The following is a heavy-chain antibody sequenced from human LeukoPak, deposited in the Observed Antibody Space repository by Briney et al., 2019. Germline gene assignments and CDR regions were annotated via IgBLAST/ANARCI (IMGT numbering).Heavy chain of an antibody. CDR2: INSDGSST. J-gene: IGHJ6*02. D-gene: IGHD4-4*01. V-gene: IGHV3-74*01. Sequence: GGSLRLSCAASGFTFSSYWMHWVRQAPGKGLVWVSRINSDGSSTSYADSVKGRFTISRDNAKNTLYLQMNSLRAEDTAVYYCARDDLQYTFSQSDYYYGMDVWGQGTTVTVSS. CDR1: GFTFSSYW. CDR3: ARDDLQYTFSQSDYYYGMDV.